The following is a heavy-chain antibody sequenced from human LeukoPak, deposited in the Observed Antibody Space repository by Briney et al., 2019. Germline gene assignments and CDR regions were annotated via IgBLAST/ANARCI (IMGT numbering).Heavy chain of an antibody. J-gene: IGHJ4*02. CDR2: INAGNGNT. V-gene: IGHV1-3*03. CDR3: ARGVPHDYAIDY. Sequence: ASVKVSCTASGYTFTGYYMHWVRQAPGQRLEWMGWINAGNGNTKYSQEFQGRVTITRDTSASTAYMELSSLRSEDMAVYYCARGVPHDYAIDYWGQGTLVTVSS. D-gene: IGHD2-2*01. CDR1: GYTFTGYY.